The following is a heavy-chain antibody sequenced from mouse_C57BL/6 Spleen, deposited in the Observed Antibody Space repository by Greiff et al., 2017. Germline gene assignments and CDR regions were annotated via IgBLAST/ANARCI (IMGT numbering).Heavy chain of an antibody. J-gene: IGHJ2*01. D-gene: IGHD1-1*01. CDR2: IDPETGGT. CDR1: GYTFTDYE. V-gene: IGHV1-15*01. Sequence: QVQLKQSGAELVRPGASVTLSCKASGYTFTDYEMHWVKQTPVHGLEWIGAIDPETGGTAYNQKFKGKAILTADKSSSTAYMELRSLTSEDSAVYYCIRDYYGSSYDYWGQGTTLTVSS. CDR3: IRDYYGSSYDY.